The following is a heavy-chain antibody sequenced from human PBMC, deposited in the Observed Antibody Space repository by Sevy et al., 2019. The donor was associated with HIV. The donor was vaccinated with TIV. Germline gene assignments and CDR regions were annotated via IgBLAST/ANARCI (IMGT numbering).Heavy chain of an antibody. D-gene: IGHD3-22*01. Sequence: GGSLRLSCKASGFTFNNYAMSWVRQAPGKGLEWVSTISGSGGRTYTAESVRGRLTISRDNSKRTVYLQMNSLRGDDTAIYYCAKDPYSSGEYFQKWGQGALVTVSS. CDR1: GFTFNNYA. J-gene: IGHJ1*01. V-gene: IGHV3-23*01. CDR3: AKDPYSSGEYFQK. CDR2: ISGSGGRT.